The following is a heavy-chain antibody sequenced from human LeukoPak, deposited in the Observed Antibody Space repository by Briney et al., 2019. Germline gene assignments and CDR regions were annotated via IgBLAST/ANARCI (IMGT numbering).Heavy chain of an antibody. V-gene: IGHV3-23*01. CDR2: IRGSGERT. CDR1: GFTFSSYA. J-gene: IGHJ4*02. CDR3: AKEARDILTHYYWGSQFDY. Sequence: PGGSLRLSCAASGFTFSSYAMSWVRQAPGKGLEWVSLIRGSGERTYHADSVKGRFTISRDNSKNTLFLQMNSLRAEDTAVYYCAKEARDILTHYYWGSQFDYWGQGTQVTVSS. D-gene: IGHD3-9*01.